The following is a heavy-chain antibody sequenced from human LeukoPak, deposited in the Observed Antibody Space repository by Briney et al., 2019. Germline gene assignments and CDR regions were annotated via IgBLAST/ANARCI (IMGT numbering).Heavy chain of an antibody. CDR3: ARYDYVWGSYRTLDY. Sequence: PGGSLRLSCAASGFTFSSYAMSWVRQAPGKGLEWVSAISGSGGSTYYADSVKGRFTISRDNSRNTLYLQMNSLRAEDTAVYYCARYDYVWGSYRTLDYWGQGTLVTVSS. D-gene: IGHD3-16*02. V-gene: IGHV3-23*01. CDR1: GFTFSSYA. CDR2: ISGSGGST. J-gene: IGHJ4*02.